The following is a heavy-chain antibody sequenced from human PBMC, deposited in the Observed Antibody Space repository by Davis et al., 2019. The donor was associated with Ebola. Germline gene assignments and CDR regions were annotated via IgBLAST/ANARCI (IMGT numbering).Heavy chain of an antibody. CDR1: GGSISSHY. CDR2: IYYRGST. D-gene: IGHD5-24*01. CDR3: AREGDGYNSPNFDY. V-gene: IGHV4-59*11. Sequence: PSETLSLTCTVSGGSISSHYWTWIRQPPGKGLEWIGYIYYRGSTNYNPSLKSRVTISVDTSKNQFSLKLSSVTAADTAVYYCAREGDGYNSPNFDYWGQGNLVTVSS. J-gene: IGHJ4*02.